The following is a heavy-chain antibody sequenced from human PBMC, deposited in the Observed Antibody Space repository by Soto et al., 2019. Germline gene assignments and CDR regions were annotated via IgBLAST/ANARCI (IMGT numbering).Heavy chain of an antibody. V-gene: IGHV3-15*01. CDR1: GVTFSNAW. D-gene: IGHD2-15*01. CDR3: TTQDIVVVVAASDY. J-gene: IGHJ4*02. CDR2: IKSKTDGGTT. Sequence: GGSLRLGCAASGVTFSNAWMIWVRQAPGKGLEWVGRIKSKTDGGTTDYAAPVKGRFTISRDDSKNTLYLQMNSLKTEDTAVYYCTTQDIVVVVAASDYWGQGTLVTVSS.